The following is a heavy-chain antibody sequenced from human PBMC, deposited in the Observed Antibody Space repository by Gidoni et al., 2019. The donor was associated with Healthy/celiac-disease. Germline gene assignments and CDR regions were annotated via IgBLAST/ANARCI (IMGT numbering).Heavy chain of an antibody. CDR2: IWYDGSNK. CDR3: ARGSDYGAFDY. D-gene: IGHD4-17*01. Sequence: QVQLVESGGGVVQPGRSLRLSCAASGFTFSSYGMHWVRQAPGKGLEWVAVIWYDGSNKYYADSVKGRFTISRDNSKNTLYLQMNSLRAEDTAVYYCARGSDYGAFDYWGQGTLVTVSS. J-gene: IGHJ4*02. CDR1: GFTFSSYG. V-gene: IGHV3-33*01.